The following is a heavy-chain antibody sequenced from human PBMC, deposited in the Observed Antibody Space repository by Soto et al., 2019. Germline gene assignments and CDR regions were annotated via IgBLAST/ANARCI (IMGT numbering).Heavy chain of an antibody. CDR2: ISGNTGKT. J-gene: IGHJ5*02. Sequence: QVQLVQSGAEVTEPGASVKVSCKASGYTFISYGVSWVRQAPGQGLEWMGWISGNTGKTNYAQNLQGRVTMTTDTSTSTAYMELRSLRSDDTAVYYCARDWNCSNTRCQNCFDHWGQGTLVTVSS. D-gene: IGHD2-2*01. V-gene: IGHV1-18*01. CDR3: ARDWNCSNTRCQNCFDH. CDR1: GYTFISYG.